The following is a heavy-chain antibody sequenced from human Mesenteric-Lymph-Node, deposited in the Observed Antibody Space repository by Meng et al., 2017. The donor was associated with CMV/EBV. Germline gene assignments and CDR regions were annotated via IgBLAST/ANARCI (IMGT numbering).Heavy chain of an antibody. D-gene: IGHD3-9*01. Sequence: QVELLHCGARSLVPPEALSGPCGFYGGSFSGYYWNWIRQSPEKGLEWIGEINHSGSTTYNPSFTSRIIISVDTSTNQISLNMSSVTAADTAVYYCARGSSYDILTGYFDYWGQGALVTVSS. CDR3: ARGSSYDILTGYFDY. CDR2: INHSGST. J-gene: IGHJ4*02. V-gene: IGHV4-34*01. CDR1: GGSFSGYY.